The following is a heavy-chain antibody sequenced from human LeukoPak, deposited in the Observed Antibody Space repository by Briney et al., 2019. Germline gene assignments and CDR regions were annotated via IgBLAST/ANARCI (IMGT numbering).Heavy chain of an antibody. V-gene: IGHV3-30*04. J-gene: IGHJ4*02. CDR1: GFTFSSYA. CDR2: ISYDGSNK. Sequence: GGSLRLSCAASGFTFSSYAMHWVRQAPGKGLEWVAVISYDGSNKYYADSVKGRFTISRDNSKNTLYLQMNSLRAEDTAVYYCAKGQRGGAATLDYWGQGTLVTVSS. D-gene: IGHD3-16*01. CDR3: AKGQRGGAATLDY.